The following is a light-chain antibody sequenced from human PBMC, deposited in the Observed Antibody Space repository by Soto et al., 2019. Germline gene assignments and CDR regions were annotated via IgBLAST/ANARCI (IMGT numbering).Light chain of an antibody. Sequence: DIQMTQSPSTLSVSPGDRVTLTCRASQTISSVLAWYQQKPGKAPKLLIYKASTLKSGVPSRFSGSGSGTEFTLTISSLQPDDFATYYCQHYNRYSGAFGQGAKVDI. CDR2: KAS. J-gene: IGKJ1*01. CDR3: QHYNRYSGA. V-gene: IGKV1-5*03. CDR1: QTISSV.